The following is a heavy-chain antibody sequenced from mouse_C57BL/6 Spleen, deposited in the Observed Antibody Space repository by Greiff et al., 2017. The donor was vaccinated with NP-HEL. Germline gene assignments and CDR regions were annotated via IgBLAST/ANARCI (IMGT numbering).Heavy chain of an antibody. CDR1: GYTFTSYW. CDR3: ARQDYGNPGYFDV. D-gene: IGHD2-1*01. J-gene: IGHJ1*03. CDR2: INPSNGGT. V-gene: IGHV1-53*01. Sequence: VQLQQPGTELVKPGASVKLSCKASGYTFTSYWMHWVKQRPGPGLEWIGNINPSNGGTNYNEKFKSKATLTVDKSSSTAYMQLSSLTSEDSAVYYCARQDYGNPGYFDVWGTGTTVTVSS.